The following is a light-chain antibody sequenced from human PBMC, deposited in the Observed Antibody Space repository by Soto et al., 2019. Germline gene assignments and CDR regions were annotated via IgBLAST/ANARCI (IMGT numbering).Light chain of an antibody. CDR2: GAS. Sequence: ELVMTQSSATLSASPGERATLSCRASQSVSSNLAWYQQKPGQAPRLLMYGASTRATGIPARFSGSGSGTEFTLTVSSLQSEDFAVYYCQQYHMWPLTFGGGTKVDIK. CDR3: QQYHMWPLT. J-gene: IGKJ4*01. CDR1: QSVSSN. V-gene: IGKV3D-15*01.